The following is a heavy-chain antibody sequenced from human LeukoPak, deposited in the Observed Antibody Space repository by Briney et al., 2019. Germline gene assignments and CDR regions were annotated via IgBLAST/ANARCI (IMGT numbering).Heavy chain of an antibody. CDR2: ITGSGGST. V-gene: IGHV3-23*01. Sequence: PGGSLRLSCAASGVTFSSYAMSWVRDAPGKGLEWVSAITGSGGSTYYADSLRGRFTISRDNSKNTLYLQKNRARAAGTGVYYWAKGKCGSTSCSYYMDVWGEGTTVTVSS. CDR3: AKGKCGSTSCSYYMDV. J-gene: IGHJ6*03. CDR1: GVTFSSYA. D-gene: IGHD2-2*01.